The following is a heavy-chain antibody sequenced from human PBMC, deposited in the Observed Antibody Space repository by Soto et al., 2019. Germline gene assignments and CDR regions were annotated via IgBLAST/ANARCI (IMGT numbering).Heavy chain of an antibody. CDR1: GFTYSDHW. Sequence: PGGSLRLSCVPSGFTYSDHWMAWVRQVPGKGLEWVAYMNPDGSQTFYVDSVKGRFTIFRDNARNSLYLRISSLRVEDTAVYYCAREPRLLGFWGQGTLVTVSS. J-gene: IGHJ4*02. CDR2: MNPDGSQT. CDR3: AREPRLLGF. V-gene: IGHV3-7*01. D-gene: IGHD3-16*01.